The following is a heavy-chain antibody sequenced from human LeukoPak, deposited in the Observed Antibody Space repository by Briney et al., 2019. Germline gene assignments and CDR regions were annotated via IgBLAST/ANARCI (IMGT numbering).Heavy chain of an antibody. CDR1: GGSISSYY. V-gene: IGHV4-4*07. D-gene: IGHD4-17*01. Sequence: PSDTLSLTCTVSGGSISSYYCSWLRQPAGKGLEWIGLIYTGGTTHYNPSLKSRVTMSVDTSKNQFSLKLSSVTAADTAVYYCARLSTVTTSFDYSGRGTLVTVSS. J-gene: IGHJ4*02. CDR3: ARLSTVTTSFDY. CDR2: IYTGGTT.